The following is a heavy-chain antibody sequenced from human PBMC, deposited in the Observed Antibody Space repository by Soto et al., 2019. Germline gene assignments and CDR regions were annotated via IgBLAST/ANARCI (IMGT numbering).Heavy chain of an antibody. CDR3: ARSLTIFGVVIGAFDI. CDR2: INHSGST. CDR1: GGSFSGYY. D-gene: IGHD3-3*01. V-gene: IGHV4-34*01. Sequence: SETLSLSCAVYGGSFSGYYWSWIRQPPGKGLEWIGEINHSGSTNYNPSLKSRVTISVDTSKNQFSLKLSSVTAADTAVYYCARSLTIFGVVIGAFDIWGQGTMVTVSS. J-gene: IGHJ3*02.